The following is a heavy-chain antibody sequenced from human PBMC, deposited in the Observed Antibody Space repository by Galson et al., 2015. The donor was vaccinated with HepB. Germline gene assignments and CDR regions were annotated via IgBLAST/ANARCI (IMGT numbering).Heavy chain of an antibody. D-gene: IGHD6-13*01. Sequence: SLRLSCAVSGFTFSRHAFHWVRQAPGRGLEWVALISSDYTSKFYADSVKGRLSISGDNSKDTVYLQMNSLRAEDTAVYYCTKNSLGYSSSWFDYWGQGTLVTVSS. V-gene: IGHV3-30*07. CDR2: ISSDYTSK. J-gene: IGHJ4*02. CDR3: TKNSLGYSSSWFDY. CDR1: GFTFSRHA.